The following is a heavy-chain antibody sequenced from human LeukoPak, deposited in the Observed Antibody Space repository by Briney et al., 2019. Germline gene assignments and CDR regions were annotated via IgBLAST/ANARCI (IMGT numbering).Heavy chain of an antibody. D-gene: IGHD3-3*01. CDR3: AKDYYDFWSGYPNFDY. J-gene: IGHJ4*02. CDR2: IRYDGTTK. CDR1: GFTFSTYD. Sequence: GGSLRLSCLASGFTFSTYDMHWVRQAPGKGLEWVAFIRYDGTTKYYADSVKGRFTISRDNSKNTLYLQMSSLRAEDTAVYYCAKDYYDFWSGYPNFDYWGQGTLVTVSS. V-gene: IGHV3-30*02.